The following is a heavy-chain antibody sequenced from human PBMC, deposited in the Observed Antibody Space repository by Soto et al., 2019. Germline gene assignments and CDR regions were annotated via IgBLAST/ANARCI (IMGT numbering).Heavy chain of an antibody. J-gene: IGHJ5*02. Sequence: QEQLVQSGAEVKTPGASVKVSCKTSGYTFTDYDINWVRQATGQGLEWIGWMNPNSGETGYAQKFQGRVTMTRSASLSTAYLELSSLRSEDTAVYYCARVAVAARPRWYNCFDPWGQGTLVTVSS. V-gene: IGHV1-8*01. CDR1: GYTFTDYD. CDR2: MNPNSGET. CDR3: ARVAVAARPRWYNCFDP. D-gene: IGHD2-15*01.